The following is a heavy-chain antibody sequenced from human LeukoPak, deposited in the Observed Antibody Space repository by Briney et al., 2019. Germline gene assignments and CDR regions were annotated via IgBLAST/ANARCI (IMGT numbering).Heavy chain of an antibody. V-gene: IGHV1-69*13. J-gene: IGHJ5*02. CDR1: GGTFSNYA. CDR2: IIPVFGTP. CDR3: ARERGDGSGSYYMTANWFDP. D-gene: IGHD3-10*01. Sequence: ASVKVSCKASGGTFSNYAISWVRQAPGQGLEWMGGIIPVFGTPNYAQKFQGRVTITADESTSTAYMELSSLRSGDTAVYYCARERGDGSGSYYMTANWFDPWGQGTLVTVSS.